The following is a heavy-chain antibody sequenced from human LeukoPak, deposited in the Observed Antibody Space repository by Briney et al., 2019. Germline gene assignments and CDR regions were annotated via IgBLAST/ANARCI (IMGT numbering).Heavy chain of an antibody. CDR2: ISAYNVNT. J-gene: IGHJ3*01. V-gene: IGHV1-18*01. CDR3: ARDAKWELLPHAFEV. Sequence: ASVTVSCKASGYTFNSYGISWVRQAPGQGLEWMGWISAYNVNTYYGQKFQGRVNITTDTSTNTAYMELRSLRSDDTAVYYCARDAKWELLPHAFEVWGQGTMVTVSS. CDR1: GYTFNSYG. D-gene: IGHD1-26*01.